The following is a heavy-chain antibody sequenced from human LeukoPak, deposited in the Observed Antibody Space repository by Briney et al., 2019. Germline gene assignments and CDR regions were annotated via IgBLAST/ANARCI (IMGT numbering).Heavy chain of an antibody. CDR3: VTESDPHYYYYGMDV. CDR2: IIPILGIA. CDR1: GGTFSSYA. J-gene: IGHJ6*02. V-gene: IGHV1-69*04. Sequence: SVKVSCKASGGTFSSYAIIWVRQAPGQGLEWMGRIIPILGIANYAQKFQGRVTMTEDTSTDTAYMELSSLRSEDTAVYYCVTESDPHYYYYGMDVWGQGTTVTVSS.